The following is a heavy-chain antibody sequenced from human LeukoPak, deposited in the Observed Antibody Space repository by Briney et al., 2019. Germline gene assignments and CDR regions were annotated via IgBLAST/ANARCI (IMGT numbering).Heavy chain of an antibody. CDR3: AKGDKPVIAMVKFDY. CDR2: IRGSGTKT. Sequence: GGSLRLSCSASGFTLYSYSIKLVRQAPGEGLEWVSGIRGSGTKTYYADSVKGRFTISRDNSKNTLYMQMNSLRAEDTAVYYCAKGDKPVIAMVKFDYWGQGTLVTVSS. J-gene: IGHJ4*02. CDR1: GFTLYSYS. V-gene: IGHV3-23*01. D-gene: IGHD5-18*01.